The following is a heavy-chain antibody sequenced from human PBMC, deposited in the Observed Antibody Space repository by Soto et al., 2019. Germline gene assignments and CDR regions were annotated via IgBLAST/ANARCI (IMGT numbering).Heavy chain of an antibody. Sequence: PSETLSLTCTVSGGSISSYYWSWIRQPPGKGLEWIGYIYYSGSTNYNPSLKSRVTISVDTSKNQFSLKLSSVTAADTAVYYCARGGIGYCSSTSCSTRYAFDIWGQGTMVTVSS. D-gene: IGHD2-2*01. CDR1: GGSISSYY. V-gene: IGHV4-59*01. J-gene: IGHJ3*02. CDR3: ARGGIGYCSSTSCSTRYAFDI. CDR2: IYYSGST.